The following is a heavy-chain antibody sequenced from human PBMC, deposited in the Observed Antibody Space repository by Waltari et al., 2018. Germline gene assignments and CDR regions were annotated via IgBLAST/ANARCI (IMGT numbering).Heavy chain of an antibody. CDR3: ARPGETGATVVDAFDI. V-gene: IGHV1-69*01. CDR2: IIPIFGTA. D-gene: IGHD1-26*01. J-gene: IGHJ3*02. CDR1: GGTFSSYA. Sequence: QVQLVQSGAEVKKPESSVKVSCKASGGTFSSYAIIWVRQAPGQGLEWMGGIIPIFGTANYAQKFQGRVTITADESTSTAYMELSSLRSEDTAVYYCARPGETGATVVDAFDIWGQGTMVTVSS.